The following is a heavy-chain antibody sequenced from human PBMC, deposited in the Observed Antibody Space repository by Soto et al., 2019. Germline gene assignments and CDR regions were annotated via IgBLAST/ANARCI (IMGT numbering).Heavy chain of an antibody. CDR2: IYWDDDK. Sequence: GSGPTLVNPTQTLTLTCTFSGFSLSTSGVGVGWIRQPPGKALEWLALIYWDDDKRYSPSLKSRLTITKDTSKNQVVLTMTNMDPVDTATYYCAHSSNSGYFRLPTRPWFWGQGTLVTVSS. V-gene: IGHV2-5*02. CDR1: GFSLSTSGVG. D-gene: IGHD5-12*01. CDR3: AHSSNSGYFRLPTRPWF. J-gene: IGHJ4*02.